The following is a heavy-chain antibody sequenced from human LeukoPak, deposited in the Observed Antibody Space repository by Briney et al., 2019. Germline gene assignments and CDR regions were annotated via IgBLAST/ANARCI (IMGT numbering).Heavy chain of an antibody. V-gene: IGHV5-51*01. CDR2: IYPGVSDT. J-gene: IGHJ4*02. D-gene: IGHD3-3*01. Sequence: GESLKISCKGSGYSFTSYWIGWVRQMPGKGLEWMGIIYPGVSDTRYSPPFQGQVTISADKSISTAYLQWSSLKASDTAMYYCAGAQTYDFWSGYYHYWGQGTLVTVSS. CDR1: GYSFTSYW. CDR3: AGAQTYDFWSGYYHY.